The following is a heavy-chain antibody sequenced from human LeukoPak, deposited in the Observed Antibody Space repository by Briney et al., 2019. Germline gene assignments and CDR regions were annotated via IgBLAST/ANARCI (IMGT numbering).Heavy chain of an antibody. Sequence: GGSLRLSCAASGFTFSDYYMSWLRQAPGKGLEWVSYISSSGSTIYYADSVKGRFTIARDNAKNSLYLQMNSLRAEDTAVYYCARGGGYCSSTSCYGQNWFDPWGQGTLVTVSS. J-gene: IGHJ5*02. CDR2: ISSSGSTI. D-gene: IGHD2-2*03. CDR1: GFTFSDYY. CDR3: ARGGGYCSSTSCYGQNWFDP. V-gene: IGHV3-11*01.